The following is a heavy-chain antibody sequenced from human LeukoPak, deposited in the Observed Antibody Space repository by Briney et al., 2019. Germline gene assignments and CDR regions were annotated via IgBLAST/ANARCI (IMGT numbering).Heavy chain of an antibody. V-gene: IGHV4-59*08. Sequence: SETLSLTCTVSGGSISSYYWSWIRQPPGKGLEWIGYIYYSGSTNYNPSLKSRVTISVDTSKNQFSLKLSSVTAADTAVYYRARRGSGWYSNWFDPWGQGTLVTVSS. J-gene: IGHJ5*02. CDR2: IYYSGST. D-gene: IGHD6-19*01. CDR3: ARRGSGWYSNWFDP. CDR1: GGSISSYY.